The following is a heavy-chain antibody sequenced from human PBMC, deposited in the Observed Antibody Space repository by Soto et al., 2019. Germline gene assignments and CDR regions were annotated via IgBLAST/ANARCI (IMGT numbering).Heavy chain of an antibody. V-gene: IGHV4-61*08. CDR2: IYYSGST. D-gene: IGHD3-22*01. CDR3: ARGNYYDSSGYYYVDY. J-gene: IGHJ4*02. CDR1: GDSIRSDGSF. Sequence: PSETLSLTCTVSGDSIRSDGSFWGWIRRPPGQGLEWVGTIYYSGSTNYNPSLKSRVTISVDTSKNQFSLKLSSVTAADTAVYYCARGNYYDSSGYYYVDYWGQGTLVTVSS.